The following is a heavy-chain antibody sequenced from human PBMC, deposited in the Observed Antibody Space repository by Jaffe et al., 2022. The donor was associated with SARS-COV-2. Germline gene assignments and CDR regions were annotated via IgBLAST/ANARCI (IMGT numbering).Heavy chain of an antibody. CDR1: GYSFTSYW. D-gene: IGHD3-9*01. CDR2: IYPGDSDT. Sequence: EVQLVQSGAEVKKPGESLKISCKGSGYSFTSYWIGWVRQMPGKGLEWMGIIYPGDSDTRYSPSFQGQVTISADKSISTAYLQWSSLKASDTAMYYCARHTAHYDILTGEEHYYYMDVWGKGTTVTVSS. J-gene: IGHJ6*03. CDR3: ARHTAHYDILTGEEHYYYMDV. V-gene: IGHV5-51*01.